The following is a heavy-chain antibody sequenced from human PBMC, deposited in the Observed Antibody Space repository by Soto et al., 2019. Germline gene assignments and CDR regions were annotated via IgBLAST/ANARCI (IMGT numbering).Heavy chain of an antibody. J-gene: IGHJ3*02. Sequence: TETLSITCTVSGASLSRYYWRWIGQTPGKGLEWIGYMYNTRSTVYNTPFRSRVTISVDPSKNQFSLKLTSVTAADTAVFFCARLFPYCDFMTGSQMFAFDIWGQGTMVTVAS. CDR1: GASLSRYY. CDR3: ARLFPYCDFMTGSQMFAFDI. V-gene: IGHV4-59*01. CDR2: MYNTRST. D-gene: IGHD3-9*01.